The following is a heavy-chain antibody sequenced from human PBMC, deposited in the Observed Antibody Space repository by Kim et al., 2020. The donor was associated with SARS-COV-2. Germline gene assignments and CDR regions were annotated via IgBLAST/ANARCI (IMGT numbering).Heavy chain of an antibody. CDR3: ARDQLKAGEDFPYYYGLDV. CDR2: INTYTGNP. CDR1: GYNLTTFS. D-gene: IGHD3-16*01. Sequence: ASVKVSCKASGYNLTTFSMDWVRQAPGQGIEWLGWINTYTGNPTYAQGFTGRFVFSFDTSVNTAYLQISGLKADDTAVYYCARDQLKAGEDFPYYYGLDVWGQGTTVTVSS. V-gene: IGHV7-4-1*02. J-gene: IGHJ6*02.